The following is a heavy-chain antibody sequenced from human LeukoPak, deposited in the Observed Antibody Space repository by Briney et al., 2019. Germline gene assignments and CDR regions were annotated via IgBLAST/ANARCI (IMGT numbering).Heavy chain of an antibody. CDR3: ARELYYGSGSYYQNWFDP. V-gene: IGHV4-39*07. CDR2: IYTSGST. Sequence: PSETLSLTCTVSGGSGSTTSYFWAWIRQPPGKGLEWIGSIYTSGSTNYNPSLKSRVTISVETSKNQFSLKLSSVTAADTAVYYCARELYYGSGSYYQNWFDPWGQGTLVTVSS. J-gene: IGHJ5*02. D-gene: IGHD3-10*01. CDR1: GGSGSTTSYF.